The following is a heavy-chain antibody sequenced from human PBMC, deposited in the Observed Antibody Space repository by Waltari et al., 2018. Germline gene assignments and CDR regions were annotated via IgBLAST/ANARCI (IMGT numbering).Heavy chain of an antibody. V-gene: IGHV3-23*01. CDR1: GSPFSRYA. CDR2: ISGSGGST. D-gene: IGHD2-8*01. Sequence: EVQLLESGGGLVQPGGSLRLSCAASGSPFSRYAMSWVRQAPGKGLEWVSAISGSGGSTDYADSVKGRFTISRDNSKNTLYLQMNSLRAEDTAVYYCAKRGCTNGVCFFDYWGQGTLVTVSS. J-gene: IGHJ4*02. CDR3: AKRGCTNGVCFFDY.